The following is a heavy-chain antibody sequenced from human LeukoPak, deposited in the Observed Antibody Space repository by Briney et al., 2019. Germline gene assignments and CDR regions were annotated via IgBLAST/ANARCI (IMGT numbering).Heavy chain of an antibody. D-gene: IGHD5-18*01. CDR1: GFTVTANY. Sequence: PGGSLRLSCEASGFTVTANYITWVRQAPGKGLEWVSAISGSGGSTYYADSVKGRFTISRDNSKNTLYLQMNSLRAEDTAVYYCAKYNYGERPRGGVDYWGQGTLVTVSS. CDR3: AKYNYGERPRGGVDY. CDR2: ISGSGGST. V-gene: IGHV3-23*01. J-gene: IGHJ4*02.